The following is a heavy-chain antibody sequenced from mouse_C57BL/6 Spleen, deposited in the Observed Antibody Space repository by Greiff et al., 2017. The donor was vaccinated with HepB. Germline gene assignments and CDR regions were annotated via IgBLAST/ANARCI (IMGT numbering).Heavy chain of an antibody. J-gene: IGHJ2*01. CDR3: VRHYYYGSYFDY. D-gene: IGHD1-1*01. CDR2: IRSKSNNYAT. V-gene: IGHV10-1*01. Sequence: EVKLVESGGGLVQPKGSLKLSCAASGFSFNTYAMNWVRQAPGKGVEWVARIRSKSNNYATYYADSVKDRFTISRDDSESMLYLQMNNLKTEDTAIYYCVRHYYYGSYFDYWGQGTTLTVSS. CDR1: GFSFNTYA.